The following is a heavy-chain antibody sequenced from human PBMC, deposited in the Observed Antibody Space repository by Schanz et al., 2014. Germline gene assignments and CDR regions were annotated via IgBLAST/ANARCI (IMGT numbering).Heavy chain of an antibody. D-gene: IGHD5-18*01. Sequence: QVQLVQSEAEVKKPGSSVKVSCKASGGTFSSYTISWVRQAPGQGLEWMGRIIPILDVGNYAQQFQGRVTFTADKSTSTASMELSSLRSEDTAVYYCARGPSQGYSYGHNIGAYYYGMDVWGQGTTVTVSS. CDR1: GGTFSSYT. CDR3: ARGPSQGYSYGHNIGAYYYGMDV. CDR2: IIPILDVG. J-gene: IGHJ6*02. V-gene: IGHV1-69*02.